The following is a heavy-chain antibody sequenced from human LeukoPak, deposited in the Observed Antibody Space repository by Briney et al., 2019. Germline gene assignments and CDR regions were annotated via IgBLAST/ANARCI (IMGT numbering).Heavy chain of an antibody. CDR1: GGSVSSGSYY. J-gene: IGHJ4*02. CDR3: ARVGSGSYFDY. Sequence: PSETLSLTCTVSGGSVSSGSYYRSWIRQPPGKGLEWIGYIYYSGSTNYNPSLKSRVTISVDTSKNQFSLKLSSVTAADTAVYYCARVGSGSYFDYWGQGTLVTVSS. CDR2: IYYSGST. V-gene: IGHV4-61*01. D-gene: IGHD1-26*01.